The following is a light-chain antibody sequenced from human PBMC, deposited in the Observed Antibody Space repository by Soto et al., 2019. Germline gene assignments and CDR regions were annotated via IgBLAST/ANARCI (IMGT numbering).Light chain of an antibody. J-gene: IGKJ1*01. CDR3: QQYNKWRT. CDR1: QSVSSN. CDR2: GAS. V-gene: IGKV3-15*01. Sequence: MVLTQSPDTLSASPGERATLSCMASQSVSSNLAWYQQKPGQAPRLLIYGASTRATGIPARISGSGSGTEFTLTITSLQSEDFAVYYCQQYNKWRTFGQGTKVDIK.